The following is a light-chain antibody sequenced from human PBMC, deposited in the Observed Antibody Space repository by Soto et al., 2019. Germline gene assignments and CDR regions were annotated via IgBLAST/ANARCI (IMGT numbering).Light chain of an antibody. CDR2: AAS. Sequence: DIQMTQSPSSLSASVGDRVTINCRASQGISKYLAWYQQKPGKVPKLLIYAASTLQSGVPSRFSGSGSGTDFILTNSSLQPEDVATYYCQKYNSAPWTFGQGTKVEIK. J-gene: IGKJ1*01. CDR1: QGISKY. V-gene: IGKV1-27*01. CDR3: QKYNSAPWT.